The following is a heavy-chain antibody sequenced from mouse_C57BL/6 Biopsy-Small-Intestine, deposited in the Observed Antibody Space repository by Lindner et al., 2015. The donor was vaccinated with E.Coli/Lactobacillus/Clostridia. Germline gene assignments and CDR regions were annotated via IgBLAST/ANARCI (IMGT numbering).Heavy chain of an antibody. J-gene: IGHJ4*01. D-gene: IGHD4-1*01. Sequence: VKVSCKASGYTFTNSPLNWVRQAPGRGLEWMGWINTNTGNPTYAQGFAGRFVFSLDTSVSTAFLQISSLKAEDTAVYYCARGFATFAGIENYWGQGTLVTVSS. CDR2: INTNTGNP. CDR3: ARGFATFAGIENY. CDR1: GYTFTNSP. V-gene: IGHV9-3*02.